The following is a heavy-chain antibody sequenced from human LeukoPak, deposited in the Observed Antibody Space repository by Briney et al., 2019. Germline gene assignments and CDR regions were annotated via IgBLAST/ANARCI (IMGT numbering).Heavy chain of an antibody. J-gene: IGHJ6*02. D-gene: IGHD3-16*01. V-gene: IGHV3-21*01. Sequence: GGSLRLSCAASGFTFSSYSMNWVRQAPGKGLEWVSSISSSSSYIYYADSVKGRFTISRDNAKNSLYLQMNSLRAEDTAVYYCARALFMGAFYGMDVWGQGTTVIVSS. CDR3: ARALFMGAFYGMDV. CDR2: ISSSSSYI. CDR1: GFTFSSYS.